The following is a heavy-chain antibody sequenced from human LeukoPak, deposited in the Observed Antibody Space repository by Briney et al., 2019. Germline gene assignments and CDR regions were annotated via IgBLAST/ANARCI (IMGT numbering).Heavy chain of an antibody. CDR3: ARDRYDSYPMDV. D-gene: IGHD5-24*01. CDR1: DGSISNHY. CDR2: IYCSGST. J-gene: IGHJ6*02. V-gene: IGHV4-59*06. Sequence: SETLSLTCTVSDGSISNHYWSWIRQPPGKGLEWIGYIYCSGSTYYSPSLKSRATISVDTSKNQFSLNLSSVTAADTAVYYCARDRYDSYPMDVWGQGNHGHRLL.